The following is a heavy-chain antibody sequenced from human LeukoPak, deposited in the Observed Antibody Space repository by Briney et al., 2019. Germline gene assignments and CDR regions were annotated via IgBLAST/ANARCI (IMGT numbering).Heavy chain of an antibody. CDR3: AREPDVYCSGGSCYTGWFDP. D-gene: IGHD2-15*01. J-gene: IGHJ5*02. CDR2: IIPIFGTA. V-gene: IGHV1-69*13. CDR1: GGTFSSYA. Sequence: GASVKVSCKASGGTFSSYAISWVRQAPGQGLEWMGGIIPIFGTANYAQKFQGRVTITADESTSTAYMELSSLRSEDTAVYYCAREPDVYCSGGSCYTGWFDPWGQGTLVTVSS.